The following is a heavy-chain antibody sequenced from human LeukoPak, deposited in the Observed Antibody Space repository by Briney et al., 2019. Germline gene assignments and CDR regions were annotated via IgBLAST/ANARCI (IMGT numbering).Heavy chain of an antibody. D-gene: IGHD6-19*01. J-gene: IGHJ6*02. V-gene: IGHV3-33*08. CDR1: GFTFSSYW. CDR2: IWYDGSNK. Sequence: GGSLRLSCAASGFTFSSYWMHWVRQAPGKGLEWVAVIWYDGSNKYYADSVKGRFTISRDNSKNTLYLQMNSLRAEDTAVYYCARLEEQWLEKYYYGMDVWGQGTTVTVSS. CDR3: ARLEEQWLEKYYYGMDV.